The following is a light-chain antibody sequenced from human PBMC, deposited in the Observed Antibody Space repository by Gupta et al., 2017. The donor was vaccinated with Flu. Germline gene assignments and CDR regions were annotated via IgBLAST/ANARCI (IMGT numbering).Light chain of an antibody. CDR2: DAT. J-gene: IGKJ4*01. Sequence: IQMTQSPSSLSASVGDRVTITSQASQDISHYLDWYQQKPGKAPKLLIYDATNLETGVPTRFSGSGSGTEFTITISSLQPEDIATYYGEQEDNLLTFGRGTKVEIK. CDR1: QDISHY. CDR3: EQEDNLLT. V-gene: IGKV1-33*01.